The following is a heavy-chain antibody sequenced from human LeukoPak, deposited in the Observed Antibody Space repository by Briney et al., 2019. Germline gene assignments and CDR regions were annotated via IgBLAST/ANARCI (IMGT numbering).Heavy chain of an antibody. Sequence: SETLSLTCTVSGGSINFYYWSWIRQPAGKGLEWIGRIYSTGSTNYSPSLKSRVTISVDKSKNQFSLKLSSVTAADTAVYYCASCWQQLDPYYYSYDMDVWGQGTTVTVSS. CDR1: GGSINFYY. J-gene: IGHJ6*02. D-gene: IGHD6-13*01. CDR3: ASCWQQLDPYYYSYDMDV. CDR2: IYSTGST. V-gene: IGHV4-4*07.